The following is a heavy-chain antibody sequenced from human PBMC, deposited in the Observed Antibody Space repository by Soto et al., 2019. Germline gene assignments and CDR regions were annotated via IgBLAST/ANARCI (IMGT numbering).Heavy chain of an antibody. CDR1: GYTFTSYA. D-gene: IGHD3-3*01. J-gene: IGHJ5*02. V-gene: IGHV1-3*01. CDR2: INAGNGNT. CDR3: ATLYYDFWSGYPRHNWFDP. Sequence: GASVKVSCKASGYTFTSYAMHWARQAPGQRLEWMGWINAGNGNTKYSQKFQGRVTMTEDTSTDTAYMELSSLRSEDTAVYYCATLYYDFWSGYPRHNWFDPWGQGTLVTVSS.